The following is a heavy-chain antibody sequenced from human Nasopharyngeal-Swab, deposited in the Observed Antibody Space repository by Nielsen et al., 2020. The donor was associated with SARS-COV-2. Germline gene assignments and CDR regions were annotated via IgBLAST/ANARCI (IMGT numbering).Heavy chain of an antibody. D-gene: IGHD1-26*01. CDR2: ISGSGGST. J-gene: IGHJ4*02. Sequence: WIRQPPGKGLEWVSAISGSGGSTYYADSVKGRLTISRDNSKDTLYLQMNSLRAEDTAVYYCAKEDGIVGATRDFGAYWGQGTLVTVSS. CDR3: AKEDGIVGATRDFGAY. V-gene: IGHV3-23*01.